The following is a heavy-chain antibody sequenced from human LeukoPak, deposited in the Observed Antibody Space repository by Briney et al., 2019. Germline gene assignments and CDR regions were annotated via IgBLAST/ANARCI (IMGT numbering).Heavy chain of an antibody. CDR1: GFTFSSYS. V-gene: IGHV3-64*01. Sequence: PGGSLRLSCAASGFTFSSYSMHWVRQAPGKGPEYVSAISGDGGNIYYANSVKGRFTISRDNSKNTLYLQMGSLRVEDMAVYYCARDEAYYYDSSGYYGDYWGQGTLVTVSS. CDR2: ISGDGGNI. CDR3: ARDEAYYYDSSGYYGDY. D-gene: IGHD3-22*01. J-gene: IGHJ4*02.